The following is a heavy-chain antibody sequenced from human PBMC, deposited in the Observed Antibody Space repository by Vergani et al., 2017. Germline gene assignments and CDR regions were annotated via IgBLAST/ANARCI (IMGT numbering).Heavy chain of an antibody. CDR1: GFTFSSYG. V-gene: IGHV3-30*03. J-gene: IGHJ4*02. CDR2: ISYDGSNK. CDR3: ASVDIVATNYY. D-gene: IGHD5-12*01. Sequence: QVQLVESGGGVVQPGRSLRLSCAASGFTFSSYGMHWVRQAPGKGLEWVAVISYDGSNKYYADSVKGRFTISRDNSKNTLYLQMNSLRAEDTAVYYCASVDIVATNYYWGQGTLVTVSS.